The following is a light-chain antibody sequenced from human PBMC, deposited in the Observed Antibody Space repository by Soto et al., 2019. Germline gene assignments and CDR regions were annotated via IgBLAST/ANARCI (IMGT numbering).Light chain of an antibody. Sequence: DIQMTQSPSSVSASAGDRVTITCRASRDINRWLAWYQQKPGKAPKLLIYTASSLQSGVPSRFSGSGSGTDFTLTIPSLQHEDFATYYCQQATSLPYTLGQGTKLEIK. CDR2: TAS. V-gene: IGKV1-12*01. CDR1: RDINRW. J-gene: IGKJ2*01. CDR3: QQATSLPYT.